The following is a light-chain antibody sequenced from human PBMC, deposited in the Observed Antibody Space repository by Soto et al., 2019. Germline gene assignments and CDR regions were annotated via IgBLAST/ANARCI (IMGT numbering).Light chain of an antibody. J-gene: IGLJ7*01. CDR1: SSDIGAFNY. CDR2: DVS. CDR3: SSYAATNTVL. Sequence: QSALAQPASVSGSPGQSITISCTGTSSDIGAFNYVSWYQQHPGDAPKLLIFDVSDRPSGFSVRFSASKSGNTASLTISGLQTEDEAHYFCSSYAATNTVLFGGGTQLTVL. V-gene: IGLV2-14*03.